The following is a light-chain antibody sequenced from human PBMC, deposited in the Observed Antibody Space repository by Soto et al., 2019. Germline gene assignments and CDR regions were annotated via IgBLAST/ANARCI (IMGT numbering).Light chain of an antibody. CDR3: STYAGGVA. Sequence: QSALTQPASVSGSPGQSITISCTGTSSDVGSYNLVSWYQHHPGKAPKLIIYEGNNRPSGISSRFSGSKSGNTASVTISGLQAEDEADYYCSTYAGGVAFGGGTKLTVL. CDR2: EGN. J-gene: IGLJ2*01. CDR1: SSDVGSYNL. V-gene: IGLV2-23*01.